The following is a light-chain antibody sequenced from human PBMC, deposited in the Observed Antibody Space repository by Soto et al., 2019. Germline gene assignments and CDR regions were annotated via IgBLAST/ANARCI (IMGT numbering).Light chain of an antibody. CDR1: QSISSW. CDR3: LQDYNYPFT. CDR2: RAS. Sequence: DIQMTQSPSTLSASVVDRVTITCLASQSISSWLAWCQQKPGKAPKVLIYRASNLESGVPSRFSGSGSGTDFTLAISSLQPEDSAAYHCLQDYNYPFTFGQGTKVDI. V-gene: IGKV1-5*03. J-gene: IGKJ2*01.